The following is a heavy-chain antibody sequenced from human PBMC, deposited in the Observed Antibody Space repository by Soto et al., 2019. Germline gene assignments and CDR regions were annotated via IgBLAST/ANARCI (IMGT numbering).Heavy chain of an antibody. CDR2: ISYDGSNK. J-gene: IGHJ6*02. Sequence: GGSLRLSCAASGFTFSSYGMHWVRQAPGKGLEWVAVISYDGSNKYYADSVKGRFTISRDNSKNTLYLQMNSLRAEDTAVYYCAKQQYSSGPIDYYYYGMDVWGQGTTVTVSS. V-gene: IGHV3-30*18. CDR1: GFTFSSYG. CDR3: AKQQYSSGPIDYYYYGMDV. D-gene: IGHD6-19*01.